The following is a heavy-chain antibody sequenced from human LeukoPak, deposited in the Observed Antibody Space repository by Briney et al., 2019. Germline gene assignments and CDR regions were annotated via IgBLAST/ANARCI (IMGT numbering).Heavy chain of an antibody. CDR2: IKQGGGAK. CDR3: VRDKGTDFWSGFDY. D-gene: IGHD3-3*01. Sequence: GGSLRVSCAAPGFTFSNYWMSWGRQTPGKGLGRVANIKQGGGAKYYLDSVKGRFTISRDNAKNSLFLQMNSLRVEDTAVYYCVRDKGTDFWSGFDYWGQGILVTVSS. CDR1: GFTFSNYW. V-gene: IGHV3-7*01. J-gene: IGHJ4*02.